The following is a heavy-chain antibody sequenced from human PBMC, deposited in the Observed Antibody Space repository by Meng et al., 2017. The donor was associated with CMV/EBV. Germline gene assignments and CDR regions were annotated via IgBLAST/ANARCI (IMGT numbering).Heavy chain of an antibody. J-gene: IGHJ4*02. V-gene: IGHV3-11*01. Sequence: GESLKISCAASGFTFSDYYMSWIRQAPGKGLEWVSYISSSGSTIYYADSVKGRFTISRDNAKNSLYLQINSLRAEDTAMYYCARSQRDYFDYWGQGTLVTVSS. CDR2: ISSSGSTI. CDR1: GFTFSDYY. CDR3: ARSQRDYFDY.